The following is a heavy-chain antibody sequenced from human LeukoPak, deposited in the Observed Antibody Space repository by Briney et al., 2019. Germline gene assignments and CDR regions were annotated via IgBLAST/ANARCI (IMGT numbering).Heavy chain of an antibody. J-gene: IGHJ5*02. V-gene: IGHV3-21*01. CDR1: GFTFSTYG. CDR3: ARDRPLVPVHRVNWFDP. CDR2: ISSSSSYI. Sequence: GGSLRLSCAASGFTFSTYGMTWVRQAPGKGLEWVSSISSSSSYIYYADSVKGRFTISRDNAKNSLYLQMNSLRAEDTAVYYCARDRPLVPVHRVNWFDPWGQGTLVTVSS. D-gene: IGHD2-2*01.